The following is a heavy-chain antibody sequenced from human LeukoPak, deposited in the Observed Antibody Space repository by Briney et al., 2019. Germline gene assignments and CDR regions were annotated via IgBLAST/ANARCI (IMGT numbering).Heavy chain of an antibody. CDR2: IKQDGGVK. J-gene: IGHJ4*02. D-gene: IGHD6-13*01. V-gene: IGHV3-7*01. CDR1: GFTFSVYW. Sequence: GGSLRLSCEASGFTFSVYWMSWVRQAPGKGLEWVANIKQDGGVKYYVDSLKGRFTISRDNAKNSVYLQMNSLRAEDTAVYHCARIGYSSSSFDYWGQGTLVTVSS. CDR3: ARIGYSSSSFDY.